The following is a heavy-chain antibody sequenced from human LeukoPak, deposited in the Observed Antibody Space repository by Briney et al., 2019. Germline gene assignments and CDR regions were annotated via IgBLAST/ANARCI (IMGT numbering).Heavy chain of an antibody. D-gene: IGHD3-22*01. Sequence: SETLSLTCAVYGGSFSGYYWSWIRQPPGKGLEWIGEINHSGSTNYNPSLKSRVTISVDTSKNQFSLKLSSVTAADTAVYCCARGGIVVVPGGFDPWGQGTLVTVSS. CDR3: ARGGIVVVPGGFDP. V-gene: IGHV4-34*01. CDR1: GGSFSGYY. J-gene: IGHJ5*02. CDR2: INHSGST.